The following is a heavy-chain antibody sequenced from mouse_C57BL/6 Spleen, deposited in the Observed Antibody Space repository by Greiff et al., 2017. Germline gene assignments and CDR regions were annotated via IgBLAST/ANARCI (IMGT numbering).Heavy chain of an antibody. D-gene: IGHD1-1*01. Sequence: VQLQQSGPELVKPGASVKISCTASGYTFTDYYMNWVQQSHGKSLEWIGDINPNNGGTSYNQKFKGKATLTVDKSSSTAYMELRSLTSEDSAVYYCASLYGGYFDVWGTGTTVTVSS. CDR2: INPNNGGT. CDR3: ASLYGGYFDV. J-gene: IGHJ1*03. CDR1: GYTFTDYY. V-gene: IGHV1-26*01.